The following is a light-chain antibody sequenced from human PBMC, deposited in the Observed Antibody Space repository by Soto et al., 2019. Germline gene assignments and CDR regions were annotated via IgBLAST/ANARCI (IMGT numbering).Light chain of an antibody. J-gene: IGKJ1*01. CDR1: PSVSSN. V-gene: IGKV3-15*01. Sequence: EIVITQSPATLAVSPGERATPSCTACPSVSSNLAWYQQKPGQAPRLLICGASTRAASIPARCSGSGAGTELTLTIISLQSEDVAVYYCQQYNNWPPWTFGQGTKVDIK. CDR2: GAS. CDR3: QQYNNWPPWT.